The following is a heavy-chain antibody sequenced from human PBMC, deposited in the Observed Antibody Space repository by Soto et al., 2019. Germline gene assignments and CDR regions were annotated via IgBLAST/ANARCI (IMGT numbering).Heavy chain of an antibody. CDR1: GDSVSSNSAA. J-gene: IGHJ6*02. V-gene: IGHV6-1*01. CDR3: AREGSWYEKGTYYYYGMDV. D-gene: IGHD6-13*01. CDR2: TYYRSKWYN. Sequence: KQSQTLSLTCAISGDSVSSNSAAWNWIRQSPSRGLEWLGRTYYRSKWYNDYAVSVKSRITINPDTSKNQFSLQLNSVTPEDTAVYYCAREGSWYEKGTYYYYGMDVWGQGTTVTVSS.